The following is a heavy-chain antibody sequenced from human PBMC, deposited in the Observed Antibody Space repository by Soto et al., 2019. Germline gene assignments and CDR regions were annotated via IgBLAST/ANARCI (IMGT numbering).Heavy chain of an antibody. CDR2: IYYSGST. Sequence: SETLSLTCTVSGGSISSGDYYWGWIRQPPGKGLEWIGYIYYSGSTYYNPSLKSRVTISVDTSKNQFSLKLSSVTAADTAVYYCARELDDAFDIWGQGTMVTVSS. CDR3: ARELDDAFDI. V-gene: IGHV4-30-4*01. J-gene: IGHJ3*02. CDR1: GGSISSGDYY.